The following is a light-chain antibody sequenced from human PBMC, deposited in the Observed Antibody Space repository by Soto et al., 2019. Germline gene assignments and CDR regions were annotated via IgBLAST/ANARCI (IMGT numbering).Light chain of an antibody. CDR3: QQSGSSSWT. CDR2: GAS. Sequence: EIVLTQSPGTLSLSPGERATLSCRASQSVSSSYLAWYQQKPGQAPRLLIYGASSRATGIPDRFSGSGSGTDFTLTISRLEPEDFAVYYCQQSGSSSWTFGQGTMVEIK. CDR1: QSVSSSY. J-gene: IGKJ1*01. V-gene: IGKV3-20*01.